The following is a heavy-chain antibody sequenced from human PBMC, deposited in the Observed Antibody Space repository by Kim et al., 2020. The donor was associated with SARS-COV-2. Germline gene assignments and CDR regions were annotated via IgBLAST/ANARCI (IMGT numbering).Heavy chain of an antibody. Sequence: YAQKFQGRVTITADKSTSTAYMELSSLRSEDTAVYYCARELSRDGYNLDYWGQGTLVTVSS. CDR3: ARELSRDGYNLDY. V-gene: IGHV1-69*04. D-gene: IGHD5-12*01. J-gene: IGHJ4*02.